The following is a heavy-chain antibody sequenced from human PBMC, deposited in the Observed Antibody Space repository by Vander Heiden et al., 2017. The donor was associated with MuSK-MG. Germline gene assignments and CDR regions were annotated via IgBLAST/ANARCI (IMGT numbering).Heavy chain of an antibody. Sequence: QVQLVQSGAEVKKPGSSVKVSCTASGGTFSSYAISWVRQAPRQGLEWMGGIIPIFGTANYAQKFQGRVTITADKSTRTAYMELSSLRSEDTAVYYCARVDWTRTDAFDIWGQGTMVTVSS. J-gene: IGHJ3*02. CDR1: GGTFSSYA. CDR2: IIPIFGTA. V-gene: IGHV1-69*06. CDR3: ARVDWTRTDAFDI. D-gene: IGHD1-1*01.